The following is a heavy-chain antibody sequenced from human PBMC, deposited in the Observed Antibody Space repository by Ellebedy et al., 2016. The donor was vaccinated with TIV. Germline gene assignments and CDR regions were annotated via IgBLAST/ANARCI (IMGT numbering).Heavy chain of an antibody. CDR1: GGSISSGGYY. J-gene: IGHJ3*02. Sequence: MPSETLSLTCTVSGGSISSGGYYWSWIRQHPGKGLEWIGYIYYSGSTNYNPSLKSRVTISVDTSKTQFSLKLTSVTAADTAVYYCAGGQRRDSGLLRDDPFGIWGQGTTVTVSS. CDR3: AGGQRRDSGLLRDDPFGI. CDR2: IYYSGST. V-gene: IGHV4-61*08. D-gene: IGHD5-12*01.